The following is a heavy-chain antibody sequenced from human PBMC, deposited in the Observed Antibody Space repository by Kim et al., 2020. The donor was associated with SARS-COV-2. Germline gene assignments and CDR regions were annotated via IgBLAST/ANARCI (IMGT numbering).Heavy chain of an antibody. Sequence: GESLKISCKGSGYSFTSYWIGWVRQMPGKGLEWMGIIYPGDSDTRYSPSFQGQVTISADKSISTAYLQWSSLKASDTAMYYCARLGVGLRYFDWLWVFDYWGQGTLVTVSS. V-gene: IGHV5-51*01. CDR2: IYPGDSDT. CDR1: GYSFTSYW. D-gene: IGHD3-9*01. J-gene: IGHJ4*02. CDR3: ARLGVGLRYFDWLWVFDY.